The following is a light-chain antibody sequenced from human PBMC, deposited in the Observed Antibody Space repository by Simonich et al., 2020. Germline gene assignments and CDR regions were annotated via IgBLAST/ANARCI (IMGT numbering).Light chain of an antibody. CDR3: QQYGSSPQT. CDR1: QSVSSSY. Sequence: EIVLTQSPGTLSLSPGERATLSCRASQSVSSSYLAWYQQKPGMAPRLLIYEASSRATGIPDRFSGSGSGTDFTLTISRLEPEDFAAYYCQQYGSSPQTFGQGTKVEIK. V-gene: IGKV3D-20*01. CDR2: EAS. J-gene: IGKJ1*01.